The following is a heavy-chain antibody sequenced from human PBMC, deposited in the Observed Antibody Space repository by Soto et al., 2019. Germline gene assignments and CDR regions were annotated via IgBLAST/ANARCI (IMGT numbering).Heavy chain of an antibody. D-gene: IGHD4-4*01. V-gene: IGHV3-7*01. CDR3: ANPTDLDY. CDR2: IQDDGSGK. CDR1: GFIFSNNW. Sequence: GGSLRLSCVASGFIFSNNWMSWVRQAPGKGLEWVASIQDDGSGKFHLDSVRGRFTISRDNAKTSLYLQMNSLGAEDTAIYYCANPTDLDYWGQGLLVTVSS. J-gene: IGHJ4*02.